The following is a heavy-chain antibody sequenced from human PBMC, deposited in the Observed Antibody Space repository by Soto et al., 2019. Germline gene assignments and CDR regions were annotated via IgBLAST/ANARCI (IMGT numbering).Heavy chain of an antibody. CDR3: ATLTTGFYYYGMDV. CDR1: GFTFSSYS. D-gene: IGHD4-4*01. CDR2: ISSSSSTI. Sequence: EVQLVESGGGLVQPGGSLRLSCAASGFTFSSYSMNWVRQAPGKGLEWVSYISSSSSTIYYADSVKGRFTISRDNAKNSLYLQMNSLRDEDTAVYYCATLTTGFYYYGMDVWGQGTTVTVSS. J-gene: IGHJ6*02. V-gene: IGHV3-48*02.